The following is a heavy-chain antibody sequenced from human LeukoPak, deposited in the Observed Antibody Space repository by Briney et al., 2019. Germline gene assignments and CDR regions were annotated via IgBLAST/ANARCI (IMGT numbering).Heavy chain of an antibody. V-gene: IGHV1-18*01. CDR2: IGAYNGNT. D-gene: IGHD3-10*01. CDR1: GYTFTSYG. Sequence: GASVKVSCKASGYTFTSYGISWVRQAPGQGLEWMGWIGAYNGNTNYAQKLQGRVTMTTDTSTSTAYMELRSLRSDDTAVYYCARGEAMVRGVNPFDYWGQGTLVTVSS. J-gene: IGHJ4*02. CDR3: ARGEAMVRGVNPFDY.